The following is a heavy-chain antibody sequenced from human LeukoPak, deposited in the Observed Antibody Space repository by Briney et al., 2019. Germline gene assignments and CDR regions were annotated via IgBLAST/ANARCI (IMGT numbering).Heavy chain of an antibody. J-gene: IGHJ4*02. D-gene: IGHD1-1*01. Sequence: ASVKVSCKASGYTFTGYYMHWVRQAPGQGLEWMGIINPSGGSTTYAQKFQGRVTMTRDTSTRTVYMELSSLKSEDTAVYYCARDGIFDYWGQGTLVTVSS. CDR1: GYTFTGYY. CDR2: INPSGGST. CDR3: ARDGIFDY. V-gene: IGHV1-46*01.